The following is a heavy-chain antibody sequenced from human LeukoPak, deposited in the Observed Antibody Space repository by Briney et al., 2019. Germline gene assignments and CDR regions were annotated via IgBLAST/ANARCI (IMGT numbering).Heavy chain of an antibody. CDR2: IYPGDSDT. CDR3: ARQKGSSWYSNSEDRFYYYYMDV. J-gene: IGHJ6*03. D-gene: IGHD6-13*01. V-gene: IGHV5-51*01. CDR1: GYSFTSYW. Sequence: GESLKISCKGSGYSFTSYWIGWVRQMPGKGLEWMGIIYPGDSDTRYSPSFQGQVTISADKSISTAYLQWSSLKASDTAMYYCARQKGSSWYSNSEDRFYYYYMDVWGKGTTVTVSS.